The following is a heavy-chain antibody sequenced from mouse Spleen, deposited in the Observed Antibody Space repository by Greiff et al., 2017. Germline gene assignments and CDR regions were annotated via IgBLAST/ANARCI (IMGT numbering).Heavy chain of an antibody. V-gene: IGHV1-69*01. CDR2: IDPSDSYT. Sequence: VQLQQPGAELVMPGASVKLSCKASGYTFTSYWMHWVKQRPGQGLEWIGEIDPSDSYTNYNQKFKGKATLTVDKSSSTAYMQLSSLTSEDSAVYYCARENSLLWGQGTSVTVSS. J-gene: IGHJ4*01. D-gene: IGHD1-2*01. CDR3: ARENSLL. CDR1: GYTFTSYW.